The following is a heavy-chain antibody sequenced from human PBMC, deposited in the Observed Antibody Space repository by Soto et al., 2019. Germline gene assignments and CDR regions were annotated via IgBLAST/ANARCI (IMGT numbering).Heavy chain of an antibody. V-gene: IGHV3-49*04. CDR1: GFTFGDYA. CDR2: IRSKAYGGTT. CDR3: TRGYDVVVPAENYYYGMDV. D-gene: IGHD2-2*01. J-gene: IGHJ6*02. Sequence: PGGSLRLSCTASGFTFGDYAMSWVRQAPGKGLERVGFIRSKAYGGTTEYAASVKGRFTISRDDSKSIAYLQMNSLKTEDTAVYYCTRGYDVVVPAENYYYGMDVWGQGSTVTVSS.